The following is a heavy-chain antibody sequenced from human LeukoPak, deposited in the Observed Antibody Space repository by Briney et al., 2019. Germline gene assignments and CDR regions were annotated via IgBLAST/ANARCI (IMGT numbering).Heavy chain of an antibody. Sequence: GGSLRLSCAASGFTFSDYYMSWIRQAPGEGLEWVSYISSSGSTIYYADSVKGRFTISRDNAKNSLYLQMNSLRAEDTAVYYCARVACSSTSCYVYYYYYMDVWGKGTTVTVSS. CDR3: ARVACSSTSCYVYYYYYMDV. D-gene: IGHD2-2*01. V-gene: IGHV3-11*01. J-gene: IGHJ6*03. CDR1: GFTFSDYY. CDR2: ISSSGSTI.